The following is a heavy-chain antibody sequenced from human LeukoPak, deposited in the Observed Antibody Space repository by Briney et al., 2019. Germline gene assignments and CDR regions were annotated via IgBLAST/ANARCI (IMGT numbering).Heavy chain of an antibody. CDR2: IGIRGDT. Sequence: PGGSLRLSCAASGFTFIDYDMHWVRPVIGKGLEWVSAIGIRGDTHYSGSVKGRFTISRENAESSLYLQMNSLRAEDTAVYYCARGGIQVSGFHEFDYWGQGTLVTDSS. D-gene: IGHD6-19*01. CDR3: ARGGIQVSGFHEFDY. V-gene: IGHV3-13*01. J-gene: IGHJ4*02. CDR1: GFTFIDYD.